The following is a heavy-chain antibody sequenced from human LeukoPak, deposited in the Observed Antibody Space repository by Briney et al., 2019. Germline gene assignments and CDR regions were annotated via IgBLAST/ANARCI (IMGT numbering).Heavy chain of an antibody. CDR2: INPSGGST. J-gene: IGHJ6*02. V-gene: IGHV1-46*01. CDR1: GYTFTSYY. D-gene: IGHD2-2*01. CDR3: ARGPDIVVVPAALYGMDV. Sequence: GASVKVSCKASGYTFTSYYMHWVRQAPGQGLEWMGIINPSGGSTSYAQKFRGRVTMTRDTSTSTVYMELSSLRSEDTAVYYCARGPDIVVVPAALYGMDVWGQGTTVTVSS.